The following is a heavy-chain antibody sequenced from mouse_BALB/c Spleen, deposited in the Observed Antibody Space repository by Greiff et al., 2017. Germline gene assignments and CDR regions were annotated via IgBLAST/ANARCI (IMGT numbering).Heavy chain of an antibody. Sequence: VQLKQSGAELVKPGASVKLSCTASGFNIKDTYMHWVKQRPEQGLEWIGRIDPANGNTKYDPKFQGKATITADTSSNTAYLQLSSLTSEDTAVYYCARYITTALDYWGQGTTLTVSS. J-gene: IGHJ2*01. CDR3: ARYITTALDY. D-gene: IGHD1-2*01. CDR1: GFNIKDTY. V-gene: IGHV14-3*02. CDR2: IDPANGNT.